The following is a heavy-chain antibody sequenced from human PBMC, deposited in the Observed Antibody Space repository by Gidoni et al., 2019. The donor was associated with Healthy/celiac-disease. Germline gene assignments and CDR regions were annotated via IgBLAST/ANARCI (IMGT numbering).Heavy chain of an antibody. V-gene: IGHV3-11*01. J-gene: IGHJ5*02. Sequence: QVQLVESGGGLVKPGGFLRLPSAASGFTLSDYYMSWIRQAPGKGLEWVSYISSSGSTIYYADSVKGRFTISRDNAKNSLYLQMNSLRAEDTAVYYCARAGIYSSSWYVSNWFDPWGQGTLVTVSS. CDR1: GFTLSDYY. CDR3: ARAGIYSSSWYVSNWFDP. D-gene: IGHD6-13*01. CDR2: ISSSGSTI.